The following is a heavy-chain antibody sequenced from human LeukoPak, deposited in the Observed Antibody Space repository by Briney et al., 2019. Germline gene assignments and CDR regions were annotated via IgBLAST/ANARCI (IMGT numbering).Heavy chain of an antibody. CDR2: IYCSGST. J-gene: IGHJ4*02. CDR3: ARTRRGYCSSTSCPYYFDY. V-gene: IGHV4-31*03. Sequence: SETLPLTCTVSGGSISSGGYYWSWIRQHPGKGLEWIGYIYCSGSTYCNPSLKSRVTISVDTSKNQFSLKLSSVTAADTAVYYCARTRRGYCSSTSCPYYFDYWGQGTLVTVSS. D-gene: IGHD2-2*01. CDR1: GGSISSGGYY.